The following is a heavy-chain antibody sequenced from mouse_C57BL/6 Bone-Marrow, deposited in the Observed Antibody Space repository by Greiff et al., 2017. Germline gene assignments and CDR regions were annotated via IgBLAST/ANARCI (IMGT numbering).Heavy chain of an antibody. V-gene: IGHV5-17*01. Sequence: EVKLMESGGGLVKPGGSLKLSCAASGFTFSDYGMHWVRQAPEKGLAWVAYISSGSSTISYAVTVKGRFTISRDNAENTLFLQMTSLRSEDTAMYYCARGDYNYEGAWFAYWGQGTLVTVSA. CDR3: ARGDYNYEGAWFAY. CDR2: ISSGSSTI. CDR1: GFTFSDYG. J-gene: IGHJ3*01. D-gene: IGHD2-12*01.